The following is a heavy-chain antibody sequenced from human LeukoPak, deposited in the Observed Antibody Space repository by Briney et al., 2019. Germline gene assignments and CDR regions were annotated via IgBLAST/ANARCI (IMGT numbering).Heavy chain of an antibody. D-gene: IGHD6-13*01. CDR2: INHSGST. CDR1: GRSFSGNY. CDR3: ASALPTIAALDAFDI. V-gene: IGHV4-34*01. Sequence: SETLSLTCAVYGRSFSGNYWSWIRQPPGKGLEWIVQINHSGSTNYNPSLKSRVTISVDTSKNQFSLKLSSVTAADTAVYYCASALPTIAALDAFDIWGQGTMVTVSS. J-gene: IGHJ3*02.